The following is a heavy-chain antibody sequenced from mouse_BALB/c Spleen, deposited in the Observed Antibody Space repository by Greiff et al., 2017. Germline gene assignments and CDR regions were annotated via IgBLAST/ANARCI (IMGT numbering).Heavy chain of an antibody. CDR3: ARWEYGNYGDY. D-gene: IGHD2-10*02. CDR2: IYPGNVNT. CDR1: GYTFTSYY. J-gene: IGHJ2*01. Sequence: QVQLQQSGPELVKPGASVRISCKASGYTFTSYYIHWVKQRPGQGLEWIGWIYPGNVNTKYNEKFKGKATLTADKSSSTAYMQLSSLTSEDSAVYFCARWEYGNYGDYWGQGTTLTVSS. V-gene: IGHV1S56*01.